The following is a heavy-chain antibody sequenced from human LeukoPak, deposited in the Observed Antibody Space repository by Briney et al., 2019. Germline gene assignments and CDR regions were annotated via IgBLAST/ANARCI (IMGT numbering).Heavy chain of an antibody. CDR2: IIPMFGTA. CDR1: GGTFNNYA. V-gene: IGHV1-69*01. D-gene: IGHD3-10*01. CDR3: ALGSRGVMTDWFDP. J-gene: IGHJ5*02. Sequence: SVKVSCKASGGTFNNYAISGVRQARGQGVEGMGGIIPMFGTANYAQTYQGRFTITADESTSTAHIELSSLRSEDTAMYYCALGSRGVMTDWFDPWGQGTLVTVSS.